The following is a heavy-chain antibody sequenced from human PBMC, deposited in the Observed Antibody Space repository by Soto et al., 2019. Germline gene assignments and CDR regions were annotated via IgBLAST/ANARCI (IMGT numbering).Heavy chain of an antibody. J-gene: IGHJ3*01. D-gene: IGHD5-18*01. CDR3: AGDLLGGGGGHSYGSDL. Sequence: GGSLRLACAASGFTFSSDAMSWVRQAPGKGLGWVSAISGSGGSAYYAGSVKGRFTISRDNSKNTLYLQMNSLRAEDTAVYFCAGDLLGGGGGHSYGSDLWGQGTMVTVSS. CDR1: GFTFSSDA. V-gene: IGHV3-23*01. CDR2: ISGSGGSA.